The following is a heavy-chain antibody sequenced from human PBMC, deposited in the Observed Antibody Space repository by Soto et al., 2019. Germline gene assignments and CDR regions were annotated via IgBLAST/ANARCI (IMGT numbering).Heavy chain of an antibody. Sequence: PGGSLRLSCAASGFTFSTSWMHWVRQVPGKGLLWVSRISADGSGTIYADSVKGRFTISRDNAENTLYLQMNSLRAEDTAVYYCARDQSVAGPTTFDSWGQGTLVTVSS. CDR2: ISADGSGT. CDR1: GFTFSTSW. D-gene: IGHD6-19*01. CDR3: ARDQSVAGPTTFDS. V-gene: IGHV3-74*01. J-gene: IGHJ5*01.